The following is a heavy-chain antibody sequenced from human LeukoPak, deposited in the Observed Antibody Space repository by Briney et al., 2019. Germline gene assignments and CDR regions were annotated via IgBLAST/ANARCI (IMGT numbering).Heavy chain of an antibody. D-gene: IGHD1-26*01. CDR1: GYSFTSYW. CDR3: ARHQIEREWWELRRRYYYYYMDV. CDR2: IYPGDSDT. Sequence: GESLKISCEGSGYSFTSYWISWVRQMPGKGLEWMGIIYPGDSDTRYSPSFQGQVTISADKSISTAYLQWSSLKASDTAMYYCARHQIEREWWELRRRYYYYYMDVWGKGTTVTVSS. V-gene: IGHV5-51*01. J-gene: IGHJ6*03.